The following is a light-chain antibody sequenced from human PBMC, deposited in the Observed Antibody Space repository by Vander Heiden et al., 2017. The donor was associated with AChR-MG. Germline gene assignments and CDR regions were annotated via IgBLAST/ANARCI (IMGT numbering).Light chain of an antibody. V-gene: IGKV1-5*03. CDR2: KTS. CDR3: QEYYSSSKT. J-gene: IGKJ1*01. CDR1: QSVDDW. Sequence: DIQMTQSPSTQSASVGERVTMTCRASQSVDDWLAWYQQKPGKAPMLLIYKTSTLGSGVPSRFSGGGSGTEFSLTISSLQPDDSATYYCQEYYSSSKTFGQGTRVEIK.